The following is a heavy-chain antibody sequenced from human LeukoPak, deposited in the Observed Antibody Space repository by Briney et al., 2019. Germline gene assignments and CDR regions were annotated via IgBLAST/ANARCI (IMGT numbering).Heavy chain of an antibody. Sequence: GRSLRLSCAASGFTFSSYAMHWVRQAPGKGLEWVAVISYDGSNKYYADSVKGRFTISRDNSKNTLYLQMNSLRAEDTALYHCARGMGATDLTLYFDYWGQGTLVTVSS. D-gene: IGHD1-26*01. J-gene: IGHJ4*02. CDR3: ARGMGATDLTLYFDY. CDR2: ISYDGSNK. V-gene: IGHV3-30*04. CDR1: GFTFSSYA.